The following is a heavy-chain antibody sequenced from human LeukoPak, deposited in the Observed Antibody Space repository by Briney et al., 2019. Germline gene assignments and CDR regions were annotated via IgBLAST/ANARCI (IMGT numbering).Heavy chain of an antibody. Sequence: PSETLSLTCAVYGGSFSGYYWSWIRQPPGKGLEWIGEINHSGSTNYNPSLKSRVTISVDTSKNQFSLKLSSVTAADTAVYYCARYYSNLEYFDYWGQGTLVTVSS. CDR2: INHSGST. J-gene: IGHJ4*02. CDR1: GGSFSGYY. V-gene: IGHV4-34*01. D-gene: IGHD4-11*01. CDR3: ARYYSNLEYFDY.